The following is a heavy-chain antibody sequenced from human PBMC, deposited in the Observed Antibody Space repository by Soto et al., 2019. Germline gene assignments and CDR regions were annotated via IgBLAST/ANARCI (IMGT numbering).Heavy chain of an antibody. J-gene: IGHJ4*02. CDR2: MNPNSGNT. CDR1: GYTFTSYG. Sequence: ASVKVSCKASGYTFTSYGISWVRQAPGQGLEWMGWMNPNSGNTGYAQKFQGRVTMTRNTSISTAYLELSSLRSEDTAVYYCARADHILGGYYFDYWGPGTLVTVSS. D-gene: IGHD3-9*01. V-gene: IGHV1-8*02. CDR3: ARADHILGGYYFDY.